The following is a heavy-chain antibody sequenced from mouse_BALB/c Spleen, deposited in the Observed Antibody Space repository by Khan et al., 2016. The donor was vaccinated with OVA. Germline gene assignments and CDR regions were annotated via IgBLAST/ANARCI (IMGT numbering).Heavy chain of an antibody. Sequence: QVQLKESGAELVRPGVSVKISCKGSGYTFTDYAMHWVKQSHAKSPEWIGVISTYYGDVDYSQKFKGNATMTVDRSSSTAYMELSRLPSECSAIYWCARGGKVAYGSQGTLVTVSA. J-gene: IGHJ3*01. V-gene: IGHV1S137*01. CDR1: GYTFTDYA. CDR2: ISTYYGDV. CDR3: ARGGKVAY. D-gene: IGHD1-1*02.